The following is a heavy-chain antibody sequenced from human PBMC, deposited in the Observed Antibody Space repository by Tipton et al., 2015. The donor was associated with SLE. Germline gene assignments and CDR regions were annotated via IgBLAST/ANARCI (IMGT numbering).Heavy chain of an antibody. J-gene: IGHJ5*02. CDR3: ARGRIQHGGMWFDT. D-gene: IGHD5-18*01. V-gene: IGHV4-4*07. CDR2: IYASGST. Sequence: PGLVKPSETLSLTCTVSDGSISDYYWTWIRQPAGEGLEWIGRIYASGSTNYNPSLRSRAAMSVDTSKSHFSLKLSSVTAADTAVYYCARGRIQHGGMWFDTWGQGTLVTVSS. CDR1: DGSISDYY.